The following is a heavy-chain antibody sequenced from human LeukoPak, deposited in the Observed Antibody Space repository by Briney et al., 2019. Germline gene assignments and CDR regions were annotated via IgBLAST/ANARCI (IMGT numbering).Heavy chain of an antibody. CDR3: ASNNYYDSSGYLDY. D-gene: IGHD3-22*01. V-gene: IGHV3-21*01. Sequence: GGSLRLSCAASGFTFSSYSMKWVRQAPGKGLEWVSSISSSSSYIYYADSVKGRFTISRDNAKNSLYLQMNSLRAEDTAVYYCASNNYYDSSGYLDYWGQGTLVTVSS. J-gene: IGHJ4*02. CDR1: GFTFSSYS. CDR2: ISSSSSYI.